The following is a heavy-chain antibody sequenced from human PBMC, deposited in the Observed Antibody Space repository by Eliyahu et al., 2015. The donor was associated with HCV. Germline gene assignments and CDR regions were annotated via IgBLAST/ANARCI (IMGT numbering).Heavy chain of an antibody. Sequence: QLQLKESGPGLVAPSETLSLTCTVSGGSISHSGSYWGWIRQPPGKGLEWIGSLYYTGSTYYNPXLNSRVTISVDTSNNQQFSLHLNSVTAADTGVYYCARLEVGTELYNYYGMDVWGQGTTVTVSS. D-gene: IGHD4-23*01. CDR3: ARLEVGTELYNYYGMDV. CDR1: GGSISHSGSY. CDR2: LYYTGST. V-gene: IGHV4-39*01. J-gene: IGHJ6*02.